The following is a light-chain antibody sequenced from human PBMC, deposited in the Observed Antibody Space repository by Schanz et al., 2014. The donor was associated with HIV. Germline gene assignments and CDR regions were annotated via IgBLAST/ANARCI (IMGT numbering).Light chain of an antibody. V-gene: IGKV3-20*01. CDR1: QSVSSN. Sequence: EIVLTQSPATLSLSPGERATLSCRASQSVSSNLAWYQQKPGQAPRLLIYGASSRAPGIPDRFSGSGSGTDFTLTISRVEPEDLAVYYCQQYGSSPKTFGQGTKLEI. J-gene: IGKJ2*01. CDR2: GAS. CDR3: QQYGSSPKT.